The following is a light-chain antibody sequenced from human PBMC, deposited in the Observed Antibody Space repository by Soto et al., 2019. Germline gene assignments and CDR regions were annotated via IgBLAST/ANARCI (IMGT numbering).Light chain of an antibody. CDR2: GAS. CDR3: QQYYTWPRT. Sequence: EIVMTQSPGTLSVSPGEGATLSCRASQSVSTNLAWYQQKPDQAPRLLIYGASTTATGMPARFSGSGSGTEFTLTISSLQSVDFAVYYCQQYYTWPRTFGQGTRVEIK. J-gene: IGKJ1*01. V-gene: IGKV3-15*01. CDR1: QSVSTN.